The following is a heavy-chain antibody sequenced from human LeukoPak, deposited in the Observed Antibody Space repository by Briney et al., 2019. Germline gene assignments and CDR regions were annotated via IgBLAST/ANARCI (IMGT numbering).Heavy chain of an antibody. J-gene: IGHJ4*02. CDR1: GFTFSSYA. D-gene: IGHD2/OR15-2a*01. V-gene: IGHV3-23*01. Sequence: GGSLRLSCAASGFTFSSYAMSWVRQAPGKGLEWVSVISGSGGGAYYADSVKGRFTISRDNSKNTMYLQMNSLRAEDTAVYYCAKDLPRSTTRTYYLDYWGQETLVTVSS. CDR3: AKDLPRSTTRTYYLDY. CDR2: ISGSGGGA.